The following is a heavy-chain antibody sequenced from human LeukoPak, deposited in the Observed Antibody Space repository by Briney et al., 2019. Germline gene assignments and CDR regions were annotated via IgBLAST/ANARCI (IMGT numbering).Heavy chain of an antibody. Sequence: PGGSLRLSCAASGFIFSNYGMSWIRQAPGKGLEWVSYISSSGSTIYYADSVKGRFTISRDNAKNSLYLQMNSLRAEDTAVYYCAREVFYGDPLFEYYMDVWGKGTTVTVSS. CDR1: GFIFSNYG. CDR2: ISSSGSTI. J-gene: IGHJ6*03. V-gene: IGHV3-11*04. CDR3: AREVFYGDPLFEYYMDV. D-gene: IGHD4-17*01.